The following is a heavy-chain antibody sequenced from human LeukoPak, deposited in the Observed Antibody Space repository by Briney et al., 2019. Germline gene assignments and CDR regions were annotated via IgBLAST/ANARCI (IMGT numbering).Heavy chain of an antibody. CDR1: GYAFINYD. J-gene: IGHJ4*02. V-gene: IGHV1-8*02. Sequence: ASVKVSCKTSGYAFINYDINWVRQATGQGLEWMGWMDPNNGNTGYAQKLQGRVTMTRDTSTNTAYMELSSLTSEGTAVYYCARGPRESTTSDYWGQGTLVTVSS. CDR2: MDPNNGNT. CDR3: ARGPRESTTSDY. D-gene: IGHD1-14*01.